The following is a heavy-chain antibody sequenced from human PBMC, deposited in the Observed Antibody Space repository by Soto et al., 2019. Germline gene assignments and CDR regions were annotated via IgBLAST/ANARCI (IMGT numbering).Heavy chain of an antibody. V-gene: IGHV3-23*01. J-gene: IGHJ4*02. Sequence: EVQILESGGGLVQPGGSLRLSCAASGFPFSNYAMAWVRQAPGKGLEWVSAISGTTGHAFYAESVKDRFTLSRDNSKNPLYLQMDSLRAEDTAVYHCARAPSEYLWGSYLRYYEYWGQGTLVTVSS. D-gene: IGHD3-16*01. CDR2: ISGTTGHA. CDR3: ARAPSEYLWGSYLRYYEY. CDR1: GFPFSNYA.